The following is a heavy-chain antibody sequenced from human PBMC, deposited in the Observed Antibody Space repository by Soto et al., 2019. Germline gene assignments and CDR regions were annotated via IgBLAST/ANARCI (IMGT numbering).Heavy chain of an antibody. V-gene: IGHV4-30-4*01. Sequence: PSGTLSLTCTVSGGSTVSDSYWSVMRQPPRKGLEWIGHIYYSGNTDYNPSLKSRLAISIDTSKNQFSLKLSSVTAADTAVYFCAREGGESSDGLYYFDSWGQGSLVTVSS. CDR3: AREGGESSDGLYYFDS. CDR2: IYYSGNT. J-gene: IGHJ4*02. D-gene: IGHD3-16*01. CDR1: GGSTVSDSY.